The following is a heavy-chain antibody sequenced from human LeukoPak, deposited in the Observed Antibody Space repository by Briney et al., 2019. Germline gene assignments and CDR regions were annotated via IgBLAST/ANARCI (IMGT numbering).Heavy chain of an antibody. CDR2: ISSSSSYI. D-gene: IGHD5-18*01. J-gene: IGHJ3*02. V-gene: IGHV3-21*01. Sequence: GGSLRLSCAASGFTFSSYSMNWVRQAPGKGLEWVSSISSSSSYIYYADSVKGRITISRDNAKNSLYLQMNSLRAEDTAVYYCARTRYSYGYDAFDIWGQGTMVTVSS. CDR3: ARTRYSYGYDAFDI. CDR1: GFTFSSYS.